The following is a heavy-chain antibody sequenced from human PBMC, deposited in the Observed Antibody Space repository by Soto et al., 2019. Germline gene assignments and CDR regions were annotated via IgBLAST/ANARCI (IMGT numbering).Heavy chain of an antibody. CDR3: ARVEERVAMPSGY. V-gene: IGHV4-59*01. Sequence: QVQLQESGPGLVKPSETLSLTCTVSGGSISSYYWSWIRQPPGKGMEWMGDIYYSGSTTYNPSLQSRVTVSVDTSKNQFSLKLSSVAAAETAVYYCARVEERVAMPSGYWGQGTLVTVSS. D-gene: IGHD2-2*01. CDR2: IYYSGST. CDR1: GGSISSYY. J-gene: IGHJ4*02.